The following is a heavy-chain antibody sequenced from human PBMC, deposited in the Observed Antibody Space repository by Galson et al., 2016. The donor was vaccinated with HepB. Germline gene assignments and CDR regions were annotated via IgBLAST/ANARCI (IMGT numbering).Heavy chain of an antibody. CDR1: GFSFNNSW. V-gene: IGHV3-33*08. Sequence: LRLSCAASGFSFNNSWMNWVRQAPGKGLEWVAIIWFDGSNKYYVDSVKGRFTISRDNSKNTVDLQMNSLRAEDTAVYYCARDSSLSARIYYYFYGLDVWGQGTTVTVSS. J-gene: IGHJ6*02. D-gene: IGHD6-6*01. CDR3: ARDSSLSARIYYYFYGLDV. CDR2: IWFDGSNK.